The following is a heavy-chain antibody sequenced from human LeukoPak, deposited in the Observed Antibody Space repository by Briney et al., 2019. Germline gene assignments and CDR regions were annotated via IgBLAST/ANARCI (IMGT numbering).Heavy chain of an antibody. D-gene: IGHD3-10*01. V-gene: IGHV3-7*04. CDR2: IKQDGSEK. CDR1: GFTFSSYW. CDR3: ARLAGRGDAFDI. J-gene: IGHJ3*02. Sequence: GGSLRLSCAASGFTFSSYWVSWVRQAPGKGLEWVANIKQDGSEKYYVDSVKGRFTISRDNAKNSLYLQMNSLRAEDTAVYYCARLAGRGDAFDIWGQGTMVTVSS.